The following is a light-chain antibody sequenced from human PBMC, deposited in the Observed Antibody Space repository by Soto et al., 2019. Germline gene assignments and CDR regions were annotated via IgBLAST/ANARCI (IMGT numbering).Light chain of an antibody. CDR1: SSDVGGYNY. CDR3: CSYAGSYTLGV. V-gene: IGLV2-11*01. J-gene: IGLJ2*01. CDR2: DVS. Sequence: QSVLTQPRSVSGSPGQSVTISCTGTSSDVGGYNYVSWYQQHPGKAPKLMIYDVSKRPSGVPDRFSGSKSGNTASLTISVLQAEDEADYYCCSYAGSYTLGVFGGGTKVTVL.